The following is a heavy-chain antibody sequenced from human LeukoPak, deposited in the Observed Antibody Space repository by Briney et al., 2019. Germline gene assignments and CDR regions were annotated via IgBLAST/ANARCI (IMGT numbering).Heavy chain of an antibody. V-gene: IGHV3-49*04. CDR1: GFTFGDYA. CDR2: IRSKTYGGTP. CDR3: SSPRFSGYASDY. D-gene: IGHD5-12*01. Sequence: GGSLRLPRTASGFTFGDYALSWVSQAPGKGLEWIGFIRSKTYGGTPEYAASVKGRFAISRDDSRSIACLQMNSLKTEDTAVYYCSSPRFSGYASDYWGQGTLVTVSA. J-gene: IGHJ4*02.